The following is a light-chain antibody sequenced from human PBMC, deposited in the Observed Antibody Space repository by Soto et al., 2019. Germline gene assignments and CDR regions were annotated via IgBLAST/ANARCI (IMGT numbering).Light chain of an antibody. CDR2: GAS. CDR1: QSVSSSY. V-gene: IGKV3-20*01. Sequence: ILLTHSPGTLSFSPVERATLSFSASQSVSSSYLAWYQQKPGQAPRLLIYGASSRATGIPDRFSGSGSGTDFTLTISRLEPEDFAVYYCQQYGSSPPWTFGQGTKVDIK. CDR3: QQYGSSPPWT. J-gene: IGKJ1*01.